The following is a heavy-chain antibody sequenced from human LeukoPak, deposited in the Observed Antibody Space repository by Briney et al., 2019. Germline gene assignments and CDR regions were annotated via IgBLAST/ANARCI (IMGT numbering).Heavy chain of an antibody. J-gene: IGHJ5*02. CDR2: INSHGSTP. D-gene: IGHD6-13*01. CDR3: ARDTSDSWYP. CDR1: GFTISSYX. V-gene: IGHV3-74*01. Sequence: GGSXXLSXAXXGFTISSYXMHWVRQAPGKGLFLFSRINSHGSTPSYADSVKRRFTISRDNAKNTLYLQMNSLRAEDTAVYYCARDTSDSWYPWGQGTLATVSS.